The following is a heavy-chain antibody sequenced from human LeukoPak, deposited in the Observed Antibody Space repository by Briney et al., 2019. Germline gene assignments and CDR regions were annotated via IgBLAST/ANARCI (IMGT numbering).Heavy chain of an antibody. J-gene: IGHJ5*02. Sequence: GASVKVSCKASGYTFTSYGISWVRQAPGQGLEWMGWISAYNGNTNYAQKLQGRVTMTTDTSTSTAYMELRSLRSDDTAVYYCARVYGSGSYTEGNWFDPWGQGTLVTVSS. CDR2: ISAYNGNT. CDR1: GYTFTSYG. D-gene: IGHD3-10*01. CDR3: ARVYGSGSYTEGNWFDP. V-gene: IGHV1-18*01.